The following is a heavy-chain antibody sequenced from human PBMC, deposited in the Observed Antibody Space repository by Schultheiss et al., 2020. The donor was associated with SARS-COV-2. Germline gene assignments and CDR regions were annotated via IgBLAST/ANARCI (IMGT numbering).Heavy chain of an antibody. V-gene: IGHV3-9*01. J-gene: IGHJ4*02. Sequence: GGSLRLSCAASGFTFSDYYMSWVRQAPGKGLEWVSGISWNSGSIGYADSVKGRFTISRDNAKNSLYLQMNSLRAEDTALYYCAKDAYYYGSGPYFDYWGQGTLVTVSS. CDR3: AKDAYYYGSGPYFDY. CDR2: ISWNSGSI. D-gene: IGHD3-10*01. CDR1: GFTFSDYY.